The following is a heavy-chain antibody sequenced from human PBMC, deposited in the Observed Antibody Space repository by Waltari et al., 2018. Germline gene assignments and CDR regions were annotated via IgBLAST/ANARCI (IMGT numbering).Heavy chain of an antibody. Sequence: QVQLQESGPGLVKPSETLSLTCTVPGGSISSHYWSWIRQPPGKGREGIGYIYYSGSTNYNPTLKSRVTISVDTSKNQFALKLSSVTAADTAVYYCASNSGSTYYYGMDVWGQGTTVTVSS. CDR1: GGSISSHY. CDR2: IYYSGST. V-gene: IGHV4-59*11. D-gene: IGHD1-1*01. CDR3: ASNSGSTYYYGMDV. J-gene: IGHJ6*02.